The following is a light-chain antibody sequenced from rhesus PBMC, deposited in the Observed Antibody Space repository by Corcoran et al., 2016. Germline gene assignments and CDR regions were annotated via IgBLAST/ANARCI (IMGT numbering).Light chain of an antibody. Sequence: DIQMTQSPSSLSASVGDRVTITCRASENVNNYLNWYQQKPGKTPKLLIYKSSTLQSGVPSRFSGRGSGTDYTFTISSLQHEDVATYYCQHGYVSPHTLGGGTKVEIK. CDR1: ENVNNY. CDR3: QHGYVSPHT. J-gene: IGKJ4*01. V-gene: IGKV1-74*01. CDR2: KSS.